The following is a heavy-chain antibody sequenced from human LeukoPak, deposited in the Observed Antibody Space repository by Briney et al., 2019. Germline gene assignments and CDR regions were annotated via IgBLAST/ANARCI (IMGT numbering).Heavy chain of an antibody. CDR3: ARGNSSSSGRYFDY. Sequence: PSETLSLTCAVYGGSFSGYYWSWIRQPPGKGLEWIGEINHSGSTNYNPSLKSRVTISVDTSKNQLSLKLSSVTAADTAVYYCARGNSSSSGRYFDYWGQGTLVTVSS. J-gene: IGHJ4*02. D-gene: IGHD6-6*01. CDR1: GGSFSGYY. V-gene: IGHV4-34*01. CDR2: INHSGST.